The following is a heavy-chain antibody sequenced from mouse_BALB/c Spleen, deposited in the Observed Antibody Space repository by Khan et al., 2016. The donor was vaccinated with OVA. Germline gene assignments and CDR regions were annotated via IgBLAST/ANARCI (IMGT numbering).Heavy chain of an antibody. J-gene: IGHJ1*01. CDR2: IHYSGST. CDR1: GYSITSGYS. V-gene: IGHV3-1*02. D-gene: IGHD1-1*01. CDR3: ARAGTTVVAYWYFDV. Sequence: EVQLQESGPDLVKPSQSLSLTCTVTGYSITSGYSWHWIRQFPGNKLEWMAYIHYSGSTDYIPSLKSRVSITRDTSQHRFFLQLNSVTTEDTATYYCARAGTTVVAYWYFDVWGAGTTVTVSS.